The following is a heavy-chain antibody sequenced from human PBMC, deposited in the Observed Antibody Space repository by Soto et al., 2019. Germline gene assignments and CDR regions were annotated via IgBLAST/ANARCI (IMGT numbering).Heavy chain of an antibody. D-gene: IGHD2-21*01. J-gene: IGHJ4*02. CDR3: AKDGGEQNFDY. CDR1: GFTFSSYG. V-gene: IGHV3-30*18. CDR2: ISYDGSNK. Sequence: GGSLRLSCAASGFTFSSYGMHWVRQAPGKGLEWVAVISYDGSNKYYADSVKGRFTISRDNSKNTLYLQMNSLRAEDTAVYYCAKDGGEQNFDYWGQGTLVTVSS.